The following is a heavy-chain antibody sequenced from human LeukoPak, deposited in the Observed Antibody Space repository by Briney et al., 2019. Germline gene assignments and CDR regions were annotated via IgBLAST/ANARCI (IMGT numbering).Heavy chain of an antibody. V-gene: IGHV1-8*01. CDR3: ARGRLWCSGGSCYLY. CDR2: MNPNSGNT. J-gene: IGHJ4*02. CDR1: GYTFTSYD. D-gene: IGHD2-15*01. Sequence: ASVKVSCKASGYTFTSYDINWVRQATGQGLEWMGWMNPNSGNTGYAQKFQGRVTMTRNTSISTAYMELSSLRPEDTAVYYCARGRLWCSGGSCYLYWGQGTLVTVSS.